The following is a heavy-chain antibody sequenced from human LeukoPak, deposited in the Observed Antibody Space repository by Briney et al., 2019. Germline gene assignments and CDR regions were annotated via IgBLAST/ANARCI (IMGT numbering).Heavy chain of an antibody. CDR1: GASISSSKW. V-gene: IGHV4-4*02. Sequence: SETLSLTCAVSGASISSSKWWSWVRQPPGKGLEWIGEIYHGGSTNFNPSLKSRVTMSVDKSKNQFSLNLSSVTAADTAVYYCARHSRDYYDSSGLIDAFDIWGQGTMVSVSS. CDR3: ARHSRDYYDSSGLIDAFDI. J-gene: IGHJ3*02. D-gene: IGHD3-22*01. CDR2: IYHGGST.